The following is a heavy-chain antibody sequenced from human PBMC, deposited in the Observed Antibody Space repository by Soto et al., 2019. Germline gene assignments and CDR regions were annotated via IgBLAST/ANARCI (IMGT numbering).Heavy chain of an antibody. CDR3: AAGTFCSVWTALDD. Sequence: PSETLSLTCDVSGGSFSENYWPWIRQYPGKGLEWIGYIYYSGSTNYNPSLKSRVTISVDASRSQFSLKLTSVTAADTALYYCAAGTFCSVWTALDDWGQGTLVTVSS. J-gene: IGHJ4*02. V-gene: IGHV4-59*03. CDR1: GGSFSENY. D-gene: IGHD3-3*01. CDR2: IYYSGST.